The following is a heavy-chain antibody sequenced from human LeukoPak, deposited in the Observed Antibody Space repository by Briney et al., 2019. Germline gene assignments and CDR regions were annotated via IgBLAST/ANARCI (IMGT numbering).Heavy chain of an antibody. V-gene: IGHV4-34*01. D-gene: IGHD3-9*01. CDR3: ARYYDVLTGYYTFDY. CDR1: GGSFSGYY. J-gene: IGHJ4*02. Sequence: PSETLSLTCAVYGGSFSGYYWSWIRQPPGKGLEWIGEITHSGSTNSNPTLKSRVTISQDISKNRFSLKLSSVTAADTAVYYCARYYDVLTGYYTFDYWGQGTLVTVSS. CDR2: ITHSGST.